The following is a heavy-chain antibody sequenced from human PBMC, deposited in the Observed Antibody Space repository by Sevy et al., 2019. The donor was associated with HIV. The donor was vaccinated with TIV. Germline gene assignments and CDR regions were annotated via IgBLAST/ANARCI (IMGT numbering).Heavy chain of an antibody. D-gene: IGHD3-3*01. CDR1: GFTLSNAW. CDR3: TTSLRILEWLPPYFQH. J-gene: IGHJ1*01. Sequence: GGSLRLSCTASGFTLSNAWMSWVRQAPGKGLEWVGRIKSKTDRGTTDYAAPVKGRFTISRDDSKNTLYLQMNSLKTEDTAVYYCTTSLRILEWLPPYFQHWGQGTLVTVSS. CDR2: IKSKTDRGTT. V-gene: IGHV3-15*01.